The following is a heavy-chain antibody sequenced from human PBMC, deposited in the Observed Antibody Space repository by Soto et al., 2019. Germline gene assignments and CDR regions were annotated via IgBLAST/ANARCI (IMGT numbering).Heavy chain of an antibody. CDR2: INPNSGGT. CDR1: GYTFTGYY. J-gene: IGHJ4*02. D-gene: IGHD1-26*01. CDR3: ARARPGDYFDY. Sequence: ASVKVSCKAPGYTFTGYYMHWVRQAPGQGLEWMGWINPNSGGTNYAQKFQGWVTMTRDTSISTAYMELSRLRSDDTAVYYCARARPGDYFDYWGQGTLVTVSS. V-gene: IGHV1-2*04.